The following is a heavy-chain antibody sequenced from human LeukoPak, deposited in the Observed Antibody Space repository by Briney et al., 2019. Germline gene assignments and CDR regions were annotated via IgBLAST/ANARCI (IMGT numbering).Heavy chain of an antibody. CDR3: ARVSPYSSSWYYFDY. Sequence: SETLSLTCTVSGGSLSSYYWSWVRQPPGKGLEWIGYIYSNGSTNYNPSLKSRVAISVDTSKNQFSLKLSSGTAADTAVYYCARVSPYSSSWYYFDYWGQGTLVTVSS. CDR1: GGSLSSYY. V-gene: IGHV4-59*01. J-gene: IGHJ4*02. CDR2: IYSNGST. D-gene: IGHD6-13*01.